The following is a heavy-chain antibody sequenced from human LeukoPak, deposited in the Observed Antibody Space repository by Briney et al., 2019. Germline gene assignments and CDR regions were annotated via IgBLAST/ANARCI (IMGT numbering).Heavy chain of an antibody. Sequence: GASVKVSCKASGYTFTSYDINWVRQAPGQGLEWMGIINPSGGSTSYAQKFQGRVTMTRDTSTSTVYMELSSLRSEDTAVYYCATEGDTTPGVDWGRGTLVTVSS. CDR1: GYTFTSYD. CDR2: INPSGGST. J-gene: IGHJ4*02. D-gene: IGHD1-26*01. V-gene: IGHV1-46*01. CDR3: ATEGDTTPGVD.